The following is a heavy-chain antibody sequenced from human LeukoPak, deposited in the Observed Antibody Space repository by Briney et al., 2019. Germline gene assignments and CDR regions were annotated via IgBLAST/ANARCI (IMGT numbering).Heavy chain of an antibody. D-gene: IGHD4-23*01. CDR2: ISYDGSNK. CDR1: GFTFSSYG. Sequence: GGSLRLSCAASGFTFSSYGMHWVRQAPGKGLEWVAVISYDGSNKYYADSVKGRFTISRDNSKNTLYLQMNSLRAEDTAVFYVSPLGTNVVSTVWGQGTLVTVSS. J-gene: IGHJ4*02. CDR3: SPLGTNVVSTV. V-gene: IGHV3-30*03.